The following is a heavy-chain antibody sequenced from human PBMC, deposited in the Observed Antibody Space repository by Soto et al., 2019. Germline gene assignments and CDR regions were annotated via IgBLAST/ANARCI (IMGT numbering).Heavy chain of an antibody. D-gene: IGHD5-18*01. CDR3: ARAVGIQLWAQSDV. CDR2: MNPNRGNT. V-gene: IGHV1-8*01. J-gene: IGHJ6*02. Sequence: QVQLVQSGAEVKKPGASVKVSCKASGYTFTSYDINWVRQATGQGLEWMGWMNPNRGNTGYAQKFQGRVTRTRNTSISTAYMELSSLRSEDTAVYYCARAVGIQLWAQSDVWGQGTTVTVSS. CDR1: GYTFTSYD.